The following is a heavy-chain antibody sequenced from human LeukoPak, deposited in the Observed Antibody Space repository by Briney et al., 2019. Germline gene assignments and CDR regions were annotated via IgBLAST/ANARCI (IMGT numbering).Heavy chain of an antibody. V-gene: IGHV4-4*07. CDR2: IYTSGST. CDR1: GGSISSYY. Sequence: SETLSLTCTVSGGSISSYYWSWIRQPAGKGLEWIGRIYTSGSTNYNPSLKSRVTISVDTSKKQFSLKLSSVTAADTAVYYCAREKIGYYDGSGRGWFDPWGQGTLVTVSS. J-gene: IGHJ5*02. CDR3: AREKIGYYDGSGRGWFDP. D-gene: IGHD3-22*01.